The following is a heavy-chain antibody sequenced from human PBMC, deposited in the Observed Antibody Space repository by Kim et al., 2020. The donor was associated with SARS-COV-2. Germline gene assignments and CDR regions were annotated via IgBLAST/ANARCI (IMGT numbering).Heavy chain of an antibody. V-gene: IGHV4-30-4*01. CDR3: ARGELIFDY. Sequence: SETLSRTCAVSGGSISSDQSYWTWIRQPPGKGLEWVGFIDYRGNTFYNPSLKSRVTISADTSKNQFSLRLNSVTAADTAVYFCARGELIFDYWGQGTLVTVSS. CDR2: IDYRGNT. D-gene: IGHD1-1*01. J-gene: IGHJ4*02. CDR1: GGSISSDQSY.